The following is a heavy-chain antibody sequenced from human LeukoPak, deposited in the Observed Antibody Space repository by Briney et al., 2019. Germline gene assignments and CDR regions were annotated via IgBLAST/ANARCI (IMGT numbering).Heavy chain of an antibody. J-gene: IGHJ5*01. D-gene: IGHD5-18*01. V-gene: IGHV4-34*01. CDR3: ARVRRQLWLGANWFDP. Sequence: SETLSLTCAVYGGSFSGYYWSWIRQPPGKGLEWIGEINHSGSTNYNPSLKSRVTISVDTSKNQSSLKLSSVTAADTAVYYCARVRRQLWLGANWFDPWGQGTLVTVSS. CDR2: INHSGST. CDR1: GGSFSGYY.